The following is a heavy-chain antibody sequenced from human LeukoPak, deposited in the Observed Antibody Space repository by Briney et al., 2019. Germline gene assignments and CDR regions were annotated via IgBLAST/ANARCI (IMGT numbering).Heavy chain of an antibody. CDR3: ARIVDLSFDY. CDR1: GYSFTTYW. J-gene: IGHJ4*02. CDR2: IYPGDSDT. V-gene: IGHV5-51*01. Sequence: PGDSLKISCKGSGYSFTTYWIAWVRQRPGKGLEWMGMIYPGDSDTRFSPSFQGQVTLSVDKSISTAYLQWSSLKASDTAMYYCARIVDLSFDYWGQGTLVTVSS. D-gene: IGHD1-26*01.